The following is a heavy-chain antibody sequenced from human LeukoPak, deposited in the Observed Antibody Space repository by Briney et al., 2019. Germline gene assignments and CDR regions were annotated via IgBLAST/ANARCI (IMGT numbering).Heavy chain of an antibody. CDR1: GYTFTSYG. Sequence: ASVKVSCKASGYTFTSYGTSWVRQAPGQGLEWTGWISAYNGNTNYAQKLQGRVTMTTDTSTSTAYMELRSLRSDDTAVYYCARDPQYSSGWYGAFDIWGQGTMVTVSS. CDR3: ARDPQYSSGWYGAFDI. J-gene: IGHJ3*02. V-gene: IGHV1-18*01. D-gene: IGHD6-19*01. CDR2: ISAYNGNT.